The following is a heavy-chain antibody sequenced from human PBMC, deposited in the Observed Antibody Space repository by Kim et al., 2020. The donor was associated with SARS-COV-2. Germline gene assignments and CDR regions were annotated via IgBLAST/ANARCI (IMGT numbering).Heavy chain of an antibody. V-gene: IGHV1-3*01. J-gene: IGHJ4*02. Sequence: SQKLQGGVTISRDTSASTAYMERSSRRSEDTAVYYCARGTDWLSLYIFDYWGQGTLVTVSS. CDR3: ARGTDWLSLYIFDY. D-gene: IGHD3-9*01.